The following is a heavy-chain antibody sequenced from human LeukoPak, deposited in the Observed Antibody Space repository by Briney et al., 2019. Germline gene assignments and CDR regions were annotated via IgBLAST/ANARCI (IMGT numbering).Heavy chain of an antibody. J-gene: IGHJ4*02. D-gene: IGHD1-1*01. CDR1: GFSFTTYN. CDR2: ISISGSYI. V-gene: IGHV3-21*01. CDR3: ARDRDPHGIGTTAIDY. Sequence: GGSLRLSCAGSGFSFTTYNMNWVRQAPGKGLEWVSSISISGSYIYYPDSLKGRFTISRDNAKNSLYLQMNSLRAEDTAVYYCARDRDPHGIGTTAIDYWGQGTLVTVSS.